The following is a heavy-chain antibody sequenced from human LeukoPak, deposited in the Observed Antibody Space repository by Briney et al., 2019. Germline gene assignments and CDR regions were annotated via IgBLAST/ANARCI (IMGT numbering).Heavy chain of an antibody. CDR1: GGSINSYY. CDR3: ARSSTGYDPAFEY. D-gene: IGHD5-12*01. CDR2: IFYSGRA. Sequence: SETLSLTCSVSGGSINSYYWSWIRQPPGKGLEWIGYIFYSGRANHSGKTIYNPSLTSRVTISVDTSKNQFSLKVTSVTAADTAVYYCARSSTGYDPAFEYWGQGTLVTVSS. J-gene: IGHJ4*02. V-gene: IGHV4-59*08.